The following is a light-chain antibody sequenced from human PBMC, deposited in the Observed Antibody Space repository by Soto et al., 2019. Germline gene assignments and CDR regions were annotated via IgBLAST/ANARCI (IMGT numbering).Light chain of an antibody. CDR1: TGAVTNGHY. Sequence: HAVVTQEPSLTVSPGGTVTLTCGSSTGAVTNGHYPYWFQQKPGQAPRTLIYDTTNRHSWKPARFSGSLLGGKAALTLSGAQPEDEAEYYCLLSYNGPYVFGTGTKVTV. CDR3: LLSYNGPYV. V-gene: IGLV7-46*01. J-gene: IGLJ1*01. CDR2: DTT.